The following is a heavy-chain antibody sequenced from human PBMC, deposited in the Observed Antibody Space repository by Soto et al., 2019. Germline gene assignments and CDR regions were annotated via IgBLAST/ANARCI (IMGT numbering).Heavy chain of an antibody. J-gene: IGHJ6*02. CDR3: ARGGVAAAGTDSYYYYGMDV. Sequence: ASVKVSCKASGGTFSSYAISWVRQAPGQGLEWMGGIIPIFGTANYAQKFQGRVTITADESTSTAYMELSSLRSEDTAVYYCARGGVAAAGTDSYYYYGMDVWGQGTTVTVSS. V-gene: IGHV1-69*13. D-gene: IGHD6-13*01. CDR2: IIPIFGTA. CDR1: GGTFSSYA.